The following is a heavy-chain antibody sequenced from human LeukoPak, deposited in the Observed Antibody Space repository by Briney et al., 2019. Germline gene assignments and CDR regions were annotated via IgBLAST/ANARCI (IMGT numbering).Heavy chain of an antibody. Sequence: PGGSLRLSCAASGFTLIRHEMNWVRQAPGKGLEWVSFISRSGRNTDYADSVKGRFTISRDDAKNSLYLQLNNLRADDTAVYYCARDASCTTSTCYKQIDSWGQGTLVTVSS. V-gene: IGHV3-48*03. CDR1: GFTLIRHE. J-gene: IGHJ4*02. D-gene: IGHD2-2*02. CDR2: ISRSGRNT. CDR3: ARDASCTTSTCYKQIDS.